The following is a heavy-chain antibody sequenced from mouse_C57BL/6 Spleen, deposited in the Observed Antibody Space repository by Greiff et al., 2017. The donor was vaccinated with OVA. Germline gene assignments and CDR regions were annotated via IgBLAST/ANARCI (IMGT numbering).Heavy chain of an antibody. J-gene: IGHJ2*01. CDR3: ARGHYCCFDY. CDR2: IYHGDGDT. Sequence: VKVVESGAELVKPGASVKLSCKASGYAFSSYWMNWVKQRPGKGLEWIGKIYHGDGDTNYNGKLKGKATLTADKSSSTAYMQLSSLTSEDSAVYFCARGHYCCFDYWGQGTTLTVSS. D-gene: IGHD1-2*01. CDR1: GYAFSSYW. V-gene: IGHV1-80*01.